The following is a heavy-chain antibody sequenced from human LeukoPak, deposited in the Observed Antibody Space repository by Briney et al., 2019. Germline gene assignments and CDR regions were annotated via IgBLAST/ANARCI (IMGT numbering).Heavy chain of an antibody. J-gene: IGHJ4*02. Sequence: PGGSLRLSCVASGFTFSSYAMSWVRQAPGEGLEWVSVISGSGGSTYYADSVKGRFTISRDNSKNTLYLQMNSLRAEDTAVYYCARDGEIGYSSSWSDYWGQGTLVTVSS. V-gene: IGHV3-23*01. CDR3: ARDGEIGYSSSWSDY. CDR1: GFTFSSYA. CDR2: ISGSGGST. D-gene: IGHD6-13*01.